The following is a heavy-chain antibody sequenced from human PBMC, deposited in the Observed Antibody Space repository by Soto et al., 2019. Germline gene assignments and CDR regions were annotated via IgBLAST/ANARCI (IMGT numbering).Heavy chain of an antibody. CDR2: IHDSGST. V-gene: IGHV4-59*01. CDR1: GGSISSYY. CDR3: ASGGWYLDP. D-gene: IGHD6-19*01. J-gene: IGHJ5*02. Sequence: QVQLQESGPGLVKPSETLSLTCTVSGGSISSYYWSWIRQPPGKGLEWIGYIHDSGSTNYNPSLKRRVTMSVDTSKNHISLNLDSVTAADTAVYYCASGGWYLDPWGQGTLVTVSS.